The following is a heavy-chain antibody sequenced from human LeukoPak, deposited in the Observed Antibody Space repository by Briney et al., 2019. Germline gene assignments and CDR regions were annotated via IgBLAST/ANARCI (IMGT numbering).Heavy chain of an antibody. D-gene: IGHD6-13*01. CDR3: AKAWPAPGTFDS. J-gene: IGHJ4*02. CDR2: ILPGGGDT. Sequence: GGSLRLSCAASRFTFSSYAMTWVSQAPGKGLEWVSTILPGGGDTYYADSVKGRFTISRDTSKNTLYLQMNTLRVEDTAVYYCAKAWPAPGTFDSWGQGSLVTVSS. CDR1: RFTFSSYA. V-gene: IGHV3-23*01.